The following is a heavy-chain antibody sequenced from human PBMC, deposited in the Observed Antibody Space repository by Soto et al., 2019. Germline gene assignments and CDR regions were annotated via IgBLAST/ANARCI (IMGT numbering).Heavy chain of an antibody. V-gene: IGHV1-69*13. D-gene: IGHD3-3*01. Sequence: VASVKVSCKASGGTFSSYAISWVRQAPGQGLEWMGGIIPIFGTANYAQKFQGRVTITADESTSTAYMELSSLRSEDTAVYYCARDTETQDFWSGYSPYYFDYWGQGTLVTVSS. CDR3: ARDTETQDFWSGYSPYYFDY. J-gene: IGHJ4*02. CDR2: IIPIFGTA. CDR1: GGTFSSYA.